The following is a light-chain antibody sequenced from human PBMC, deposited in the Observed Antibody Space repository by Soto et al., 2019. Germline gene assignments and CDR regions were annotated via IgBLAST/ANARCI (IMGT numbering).Light chain of an antibody. CDR1: QSVSSSY. CDR2: GES. V-gene: IGKV3-20*01. CDR3: QKYGSSPRT. Sequence: EIVFTQSPCTLSLCPGERATLSCRASQSVSSSYLAWYQQKPGQAPRLLIYGESSRATGIPDRLSGSGSGTDFNLTISRLEPEDFAVYYCQKYGSSPRTFGQGTKVDIK. J-gene: IGKJ1*01.